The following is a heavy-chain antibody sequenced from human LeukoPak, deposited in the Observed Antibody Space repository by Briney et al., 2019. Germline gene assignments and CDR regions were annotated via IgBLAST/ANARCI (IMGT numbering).Heavy chain of an antibody. V-gene: IGHV4-59*12. CDR1: GGSISSYY. J-gene: IGHJ4*02. CDR2: IYYSGST. Sequence: PSETLSLTCTVSGGSISSYYWSWIRQPPGKGLEWIGYIYYSGSTNYNPSLKSRLTISIDVPQRQISLQLRSVTAADTAVYYCAAYGGDWNFDSWGQGTLVTVSS. D-gene: IGHD2-21*01. CDR3: AAYGGDWNFDS.